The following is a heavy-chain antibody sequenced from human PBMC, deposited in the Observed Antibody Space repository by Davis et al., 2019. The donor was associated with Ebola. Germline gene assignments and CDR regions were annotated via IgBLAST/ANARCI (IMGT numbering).Heavy chain of an antibody. Sequence: ASVKVSCKASGYTFTSYAMHWVRQAPGQRLEWLGWINAGNGNTKCSQKFQGRVTITRDTSASTAYMELSSLRSEDTAVYYCARGKQQLNSWFDPWGQGTLVTVSS. CDR3: ARGKQQLNSWFDP. V-gene: IGHV1-3*01. J-gene: IGHJ5*02. D-gene: IGHD6-13*01. CDR1: GYTFTSYA. CDR2: INAGNGNT.